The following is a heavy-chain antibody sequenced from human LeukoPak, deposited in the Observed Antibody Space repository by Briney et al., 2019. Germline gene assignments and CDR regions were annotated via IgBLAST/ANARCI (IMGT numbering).Heavy chain of an antibody. J-gene: IGHJ4*02. CDR2: INHSGST. CDR3: ARGHTVTTTADY. D-gene: IGHD4-17*01. CDR1: GGSFSGYY. Sequence: SETLTLTCAVYGGSFSGYYWSWIRQPPGKGLEWIGEINHSGSTNYNPSLKSRVTISVDTSKNQFSLKLSSVTAADTAVYYCARGHTVTTTADYWGQGTLVTVSS. V-gene: IGHV4-34*01.